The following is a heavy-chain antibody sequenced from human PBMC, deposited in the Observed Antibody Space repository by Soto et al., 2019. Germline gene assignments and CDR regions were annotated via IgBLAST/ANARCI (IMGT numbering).Heavy chain of an antibody. CDR1: GDSISRYY. CDR2: ISDSGST. V-gene: IGHV4-59*08. Sequence: SETLSLTCTVPGDSISRYYWSWIRQPPGKGREWIGYISDSGSTNYNPSLKGRVTISVDTSKNQFSLKLSSVTAADTAVYYCARHPDSMSWFDPWGQGTLVTVSS. CDR3: ARHPDSMSWFDP. J-gene: IGHJ5*02.